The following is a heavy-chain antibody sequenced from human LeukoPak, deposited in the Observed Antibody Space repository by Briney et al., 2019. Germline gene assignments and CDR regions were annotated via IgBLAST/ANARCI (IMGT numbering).Heavy chain of an antibody. Sequence: SETLSLTCTVSGGSISSYYWSCIRQPPGKGLELIGYVYYSGTANYNPSLESRVTILVDTSKNQFSLNLSSVTAADTAVYYCARTKSGWYYSDYWGQGTLVSVSS. CDR2: VYYSGTA. J-gene: IGHJ4*02. V-gene: IGHV4-59*08. CDR3: ARTKSGWYYSDY. CDR1: GGSISSYY. D-gene: IGHD6-19*01.